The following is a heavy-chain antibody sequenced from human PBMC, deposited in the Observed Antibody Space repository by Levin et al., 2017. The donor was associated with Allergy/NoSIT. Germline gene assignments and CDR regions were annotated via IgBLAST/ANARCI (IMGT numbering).Heavy chain of an antibody. J-gene: IGHJ5*02. CDR1: GFTFNNYA. V-gene: IGHV3-23*01. CDR3: VGFRVGTKAPGWCKWCDT. CDR2: IRSGGTGAGT. Sequence: GESLKISCAASGFTFNNYAMNWVRQAPGKGLEWVSSIRSGGTGAGTHYADSVKGRFTISSDNSKSTVSLQMDSLRADDTGLYFCVGFRVGTKAPGWCKWCDTWGQGTMVTVSS. D-gene: IGHD2-15*01.